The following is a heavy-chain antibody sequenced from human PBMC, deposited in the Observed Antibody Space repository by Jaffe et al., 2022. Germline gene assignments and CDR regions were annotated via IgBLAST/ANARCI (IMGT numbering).Heavy chain of an antibody. V-gene: IGHV1-46*01. D-gene: IGHD6-13*01. CDR2: INPSGGST. Sequence: QVQLVQSGAEVKKPGASVKVSCKASGYTFTSYYMHWVRQAPGQGLEWMGIINPSGGSTSYAQKFQGRVTMTRDTSTSTVYMELSSLRSEDTAVYYCAGDNGAAAGDNYYYYYMDVWGKGTTVTVSS. CDR1: GYTFTSYY. J-gene: IGHJ6*03. CDR3: AGDNGAAAGDNYYYYYMDV.